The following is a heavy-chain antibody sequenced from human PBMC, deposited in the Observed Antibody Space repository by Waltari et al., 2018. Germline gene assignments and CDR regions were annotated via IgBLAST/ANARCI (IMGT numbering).Heavy chain of an antibody. CDR2: IIPIFGTA. D-gene: IGHD2-2*02. V-gene: IGHV1-69*01. CDR3: ARDIYCSSTSCYTEGYFDY. J-gene: IGHJ4*02. CDR1: GGTFSSYA. Sequence: QVQLVQSGAEVKKPGSSVKVSCKASGGTFSSYAISWLRQAPGQGIEWMGGIIPIFGTANYAQKFQGRVTITADESTSTAYMELSSLRSEDTAVYYCARDIYCSSTSCYTEGYFDYWGQGTLVTVSS.